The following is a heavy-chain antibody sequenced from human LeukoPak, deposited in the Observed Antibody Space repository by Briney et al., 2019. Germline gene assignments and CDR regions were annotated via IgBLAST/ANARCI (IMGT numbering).Heavy chain of an antibody. CDR2: IYTSGST. Sequence: SETLSLTCTVSGGSISSYYWSWIRQPAGKGLEWIGRIYTSGSTNYNPSLKSRVTVSVDTSKNQFSLKLSSVTAADTAAYYCARDAGSGWYQVFDYWGQGTLVTVSS. CDR1: GGSISSYY. V-gene: IGHV4-4*07. D-gene: IGHD6-19*01. J-gene: IGHJ4*02. CDR3: ARDAGSGWYQVFDY.